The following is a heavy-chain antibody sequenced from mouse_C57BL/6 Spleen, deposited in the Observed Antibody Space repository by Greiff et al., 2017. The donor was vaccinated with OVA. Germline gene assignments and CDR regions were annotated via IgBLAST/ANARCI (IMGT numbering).Heavy chain of an antibody. J-gene: IGHJ4*01. D-gene: IGHD2-3*01. Sequence: DVQLVESGGGLVQPGGSLKLSCAASGFTFSDYGMAWVRQAPRKGPEWVAFISNLAYSIYYADTVKGRFTITRENAKNTLYLEMSSLRSEDTAMYYCARQIYDGYFYAMDYWGQGTSVTVSS. CDR2: ISNLAYSI. CDR1: GFTFSDYG. V-gene: IGHV5-15*01. CDR3: ARQIYDGYFYAMDY.